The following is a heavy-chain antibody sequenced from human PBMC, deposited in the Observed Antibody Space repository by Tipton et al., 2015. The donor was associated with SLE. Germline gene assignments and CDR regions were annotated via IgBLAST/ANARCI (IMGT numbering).Heavy chain of an antibody. CDR1: GGSISSGRYY. D-gene: IGHD5-24*01. CDR2: IYYSGGT. Sequence: TLSLTCTVSGGSISSGRYYCGWIRQHPGKGLEWIGYIYYSGGTYYNPSLESRATISVDTSNNQFSLKLTSVTAADTAVYYCARVMGPGQAFDIWGQGAMVTVAS. CDR3: ARVMGPGQAFDI. V-gene: IGHV4-31*03. J-gene: IGHJ3*02.